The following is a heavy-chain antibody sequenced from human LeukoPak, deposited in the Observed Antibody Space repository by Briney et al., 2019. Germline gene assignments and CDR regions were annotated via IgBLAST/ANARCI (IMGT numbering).Heavy chain of an antibody. V-gene: IGHV4-59*08. J-gene: IGHJ5*02. CDR3: ARHFLAGRPGGRFDP. CDR2: IYYSGTT. Sequence: SETLSLTCTVSGGSMRSYHWSWIRQPPGKGVEWIGYIYYSGTTSYNPSLGGRISISVDTSNNQFSLKLSSVTATDTAVYYCARHFLAGRPGGRFDPWGQGTLVTVSS. CDR1: GGSMRSYH. D-gene: IGHD6-6*01.